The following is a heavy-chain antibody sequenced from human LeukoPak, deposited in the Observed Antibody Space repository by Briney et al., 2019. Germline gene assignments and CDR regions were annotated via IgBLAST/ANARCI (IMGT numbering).Heavy chain of an antibody. D-gene: IGHD3-22*01. CDR2: IYYSGST. CDR1: GGSISSYY. J-gene: IGHJ4*02. Sequence: PSETLSLTCTVSGGSISSYYWSWIRQPPGKGLEWTGYIYYSGSTNYNPSLKSRVTISVDTSKNQFSLKLSSVTAADTAVYYCARVHSSGYYNIDYWGQGTLVTVSS. V-gene: IGHV4-59*08. CDR3: ARVHSSGYYNIDY.